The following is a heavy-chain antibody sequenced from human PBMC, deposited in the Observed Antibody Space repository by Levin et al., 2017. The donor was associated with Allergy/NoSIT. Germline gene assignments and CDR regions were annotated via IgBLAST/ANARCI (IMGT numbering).Heavy chain of an antibody. Sequence: GGSLRLSCVASGFTFSDYAMHWARQAPGRGLEGVAVISYNGNIKYNADSVQGRFTISRSNSNNTLYLEMNSLRVEDTGVYYCAEDYWTYTGTSDGTDVWGQGTTVTVSS. CDR1: GFTFSDYA. V-gene: IGHV3-30*04. J-gene: IGHJ6*02. D-gene: IGHD1-1*01. CDR3: AEDYWTYTGTSDGTDV. CDR2: ISYNGNIK.